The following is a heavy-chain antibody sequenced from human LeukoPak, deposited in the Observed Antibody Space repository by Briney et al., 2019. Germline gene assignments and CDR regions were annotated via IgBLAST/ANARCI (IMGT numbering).Heavy chain of an antibody. CDR2: IYYSGST. D-gene: IGHD1-26*01. J-gene: IGHJ5*02. CDR1: GGSISSYY. CDR3: ARDGVVGATMEYNWFDP. Sequence: SETLSLTCTVSGGSISSYYWSWIRQPPGKGLEWIGYIYYSGSTNYNPSLKSRVTISVDSSKNQFSLKLSSVTAADTAVYYCARDGVVGATMEYNWFDPWGQGTLVTVSS. V-gene: IGHV4-59*01.